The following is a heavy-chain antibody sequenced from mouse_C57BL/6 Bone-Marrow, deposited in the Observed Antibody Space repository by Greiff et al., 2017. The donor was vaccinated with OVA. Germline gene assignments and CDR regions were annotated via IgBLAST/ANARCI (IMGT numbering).Heavy chain of an antibody. CDR3: ASGGYYFYY. J-gene: IGHJ2*01. V-gene: IGHV1-69*01. CDR1: GYTFTSYW. Sequence: VQLQQPGAELVMPGASVKLSCKASGYTFTSYWMHWVKQRPGQGLVWIGEIDPSDSYTNYNQKFKGKSTLTVDKSSSTAYMQLSSLTSEDSAVYYCASGGYYFYYWGQGTTLTVSS. CDR2: IDPSDSYT.